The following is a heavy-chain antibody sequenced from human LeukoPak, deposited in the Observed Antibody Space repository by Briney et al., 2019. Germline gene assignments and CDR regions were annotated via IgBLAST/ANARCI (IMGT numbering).Heavy chain of an antibody. D-gene: IGHD5-18*01. Sequence: GGSLRLSCAASGFTFSSYGMHWVRQAPGKGLEWVAIISYDGTNKYYADSVKCRFTISRDSSKNTLYLQMNSLRPEDTAVYYCATSRRDGYGYRALELPPSPVDWGQGTLVTVSS. J-gene: IGHJ4*02. CDR1: GFTFSSYG. CDR2: ISYDGTNK. V-gene: IGHV3-30*03. CDR3: ATSRRDGYGYRALELPPSPVD.